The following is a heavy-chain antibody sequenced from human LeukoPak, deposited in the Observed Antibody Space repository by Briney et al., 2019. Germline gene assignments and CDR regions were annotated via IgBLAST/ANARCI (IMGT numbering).Heavy chain of an antibody. V-gene: IGHV3-23*01. J-gene: IGHJ4*02. Sequence: GGSLRLSCAASGFTFSTFAMIWVRQPPGKGLEWVSSIFPSGGEIHYADSVRGRFTISRDNSKSTLSLQMNSLRAEDTAIYYCARETSGAWDYWGQGTLVTVSS. CDR3: ARETSGAWDY. CDR2: IFPSGGEI. CDR1: GFTFSTFA. D-gene: IGHD1-26*01.